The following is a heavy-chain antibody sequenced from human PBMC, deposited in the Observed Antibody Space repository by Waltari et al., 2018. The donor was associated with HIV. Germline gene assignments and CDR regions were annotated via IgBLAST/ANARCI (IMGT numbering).Heavy chain of an antibody. J-gene: IGHJ3*01. D-gene: IGHD1-26*01. V-gene: IGHV1-18*01. Sequence: QVQLLQSGSEVKRPRASVKVSCKTSGYPFPDYGISWVRQAPRQGREWMGWISTYNGNTKFAQTLQARISMTIDTSRHTAYMDLRSLRSDDTAVYYCARGDRAFDVWGQGTMVSVSS. CDR2: ISTYNGNT. CDR3: ARGDRAFDV. CDR1: GYPFPDYG.